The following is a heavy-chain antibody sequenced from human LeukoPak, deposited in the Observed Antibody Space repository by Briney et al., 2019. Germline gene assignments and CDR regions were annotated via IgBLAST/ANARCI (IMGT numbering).Heavy chain of an antibody. CDR3: ARTGSTVTTAIDY. CDR1: GGSISGYY. J-gene: IGHJ4*02. D-gene: IGHD4-17*01. Sequence: PSETLSLTCTVSGGSISGYYWSWIRQPPGKGLEWIGYIDYSGSTNYNPSLKSRVTISVDTSKNQFSLRLRYVTAADTAVYYCARTGSTVTTAIDYWGQGTLVTVSS. V-gene: IGHV4-59*01. CDR2: IDYSGST.